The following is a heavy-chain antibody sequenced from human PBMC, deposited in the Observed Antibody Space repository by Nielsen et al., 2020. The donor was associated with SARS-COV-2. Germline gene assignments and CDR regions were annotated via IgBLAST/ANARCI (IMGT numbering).Heavy chain of an antibody. J-gene: IGHJ6*02. D-gene: IGHD5-18*01. CDR3: ARLPHGYTYGRYYYYGLDV. Sequence: ESLKISCAASGFTFSSYWMSWVRQAPGKGLEWVSSISSSSSYIYYADSVKGRFTISRDNAKNSLYLQMNSLRAGDTAVYYCARLPHGYTYGRYYYYGLDVWGQGTTVTVSS. CDR1: GFTFSSYW. CDR2: ISSSSSYI. V-gene: IGHV3-21*01.